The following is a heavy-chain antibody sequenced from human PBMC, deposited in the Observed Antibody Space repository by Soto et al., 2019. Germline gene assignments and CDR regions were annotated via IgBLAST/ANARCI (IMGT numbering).Heavy chain of an antibody. V-gene: IGHV1-69*01. CDR2: IIPRFGTT. J-gene: IGHJ4*02. Sequence: QVQLVQSGAEVKKPGSSVRVSCKASGDTFSRYTVNWVRQAPRQGFEWMGGIIPRFGTTNFAPTLQGRVTITADESMSTVYMELSGLRSEDTALYYCARGRGLYNSGRSQLDYWGQGTLGTVSS. CDR1: GDTFSRYT. CDR3: ARGRGLYNSGRSQLDY. D-gene: IGHD1-1*01.